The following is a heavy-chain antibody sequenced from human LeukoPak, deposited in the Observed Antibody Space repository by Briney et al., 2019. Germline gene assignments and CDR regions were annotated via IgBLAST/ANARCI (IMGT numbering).Heavy chain of an antibody. CDR2: IKQYGSEK. J-gene: IGHJ4*02. CDR1: GFTFSSYW. D-gene: IGHD6-13*01. V-gene: IGHV3-7*01. CDR3: ARGAIAAAADY. Sequence: PGGSLRLSCAASGFTFSSYWMSWVRQAPGKGLEWVANIKQYGSEKYYVDSVKGRFTISRDNAKNSLYLQMNSLRAEDTAVYYCARGAIAAAADYWGQGTLVTVSS.